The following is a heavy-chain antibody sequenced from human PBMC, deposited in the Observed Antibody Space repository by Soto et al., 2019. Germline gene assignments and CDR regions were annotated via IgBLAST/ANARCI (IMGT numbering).Heavy chain of an antibody. J-gene: IGHJ5*02. V-gene: IGHV3-33*01. CDR2: IWYDGSNK. Sequence: QVQLVESGGGVVQPGRSLRLSCAASGFTFSSYGIHWVRQAPGKGLEWVAVIWYDGSNKYYADSVKGRFTISRDNSKNRLYLKMNSRRTEDTAVYYCASDIPADDYQPYSSGWFDPWGQGTLVTVSS. CDR3: ASDIPADDYQPYSSGWFDP. CDR1: GFTFSSYG. D-gene: IGHD3-16*01.